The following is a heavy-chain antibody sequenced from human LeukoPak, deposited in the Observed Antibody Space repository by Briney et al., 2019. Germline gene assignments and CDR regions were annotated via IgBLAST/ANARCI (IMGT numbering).Heavy chain of an antibody. CDR1: GFTFSSSA. Sequence: GGSLRLSCAASGFTFSSSAMSGVRQAPGKGLEWVAAISDTGRLSYCADSVNGRFTISRDNSKNTLSLQMNSLRAADTAVYYCAGRPTGYSSGYIHWGQGTLVTVSS. CDR3: AGRPTGYSSGYIH. D-gene: IGHD5-18*01. V-gene: IGHV3-23*01. J-gene: IGHJ4*02. CDR2: ISDTGRLS.